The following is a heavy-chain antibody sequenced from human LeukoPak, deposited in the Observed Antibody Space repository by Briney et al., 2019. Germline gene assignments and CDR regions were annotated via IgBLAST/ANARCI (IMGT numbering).Heavy chain of an antibody. J-gene: IGHJ4*02. Sequence: GGSLRLSCAASGFTFSNYAMSWVRQAPGKGLEWVSGTSDSGGSTYYADSVKGRFSISRDNSKNSLYLQMDSLRVEDTAVYYCVKGATKIPCRPADWGQGTLVTVSS. V-gene: IGHV3-23*01. D-gene: IGHD6-6*01. CDR3: VKGATKIPCRPAD. CDR1: GFTFSNYA. CDR2: TSDSGGST.